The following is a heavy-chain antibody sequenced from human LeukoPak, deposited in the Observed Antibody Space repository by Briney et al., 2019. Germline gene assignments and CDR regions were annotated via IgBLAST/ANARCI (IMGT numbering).Heavy chain of an antibody. V-gene: IGHV3-21*01. Sequence: GSLRLSCAASGFTFSSYTMNWVRQAPGKGLEWVSSIAGSSGYISYADSVKGRFTISRDNAKKSLYLQMTSLTAEDTAVYYCARDRGAYCGGDCYLGFDYWGRGTLVTVSS. CDR1: GFTFSSYT. CDR2: IAGSSGYI. D-gene: IGHD2-21*02. J-gene: IGHJ4*01. CDR3: ARDRGAYCGGDCYLGFDY.